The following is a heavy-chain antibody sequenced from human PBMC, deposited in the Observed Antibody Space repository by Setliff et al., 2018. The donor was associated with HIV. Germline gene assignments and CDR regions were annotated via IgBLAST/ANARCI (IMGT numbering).Heavy chain of an antibody. Sequence: SVKVSCKASGGTFSSHAISWVRQAPGQGPEWMGGIIPIFGTANYAQKFQGRVTITADESTSTAYMELSSLRSEDTAVYYCARTPNDILTGYIPYYYYYGMDVWGQGTTVTVSS. D-gene: IGHD3-9*01. CDR3: ARTPNDILTGYIPYYYYYGMDV. V-gene: IGHV1-69*13. J-gene: IGHJ6*02. CDR1: GGTFSSHA. CDR2: IIPIFGTA.